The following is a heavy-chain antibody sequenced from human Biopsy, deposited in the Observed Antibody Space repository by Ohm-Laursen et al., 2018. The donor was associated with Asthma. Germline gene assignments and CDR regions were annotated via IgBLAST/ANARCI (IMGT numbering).Heavy chain of an antibody. CDR1: GGSISSGGYS. J-gene: IGHJ4*02. V-gene: IGHV4-30-2*01. D-gene: IGHD5-24*01. CDR2: IYHSGST. CDR3: ARVKDGYNFDY. Sequence: SETLSLTCAVSGGSISSGGYSWSWIRQLPGKGLEWIGYIYHSGSTYYNPSLKSRVTISVDRSKNQFSLKLSSVTAADTAVYYCARVKDGYNFDYWGQGTLVTVSS.